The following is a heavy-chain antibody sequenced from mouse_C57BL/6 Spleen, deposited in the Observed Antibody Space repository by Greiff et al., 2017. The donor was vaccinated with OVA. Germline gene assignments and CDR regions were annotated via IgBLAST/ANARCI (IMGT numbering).Heavy chain of an antibody. CDR1: GYAFSSSW. CDR2: IYPGDGDT. V-gene: IGHV1-82*01. CDR3: APAYYSRWYFDV. J-gene: IGHJ1*03. Sequence: QVQLQQSGPELVKPGASVKISCKASGYAFSSSWMNWVKQRPGKGLEWIGRIYPGDGDTNYNGKFKGKATLTADKSSSTAYMQLSSLTSEDSAVYFCAPAYYSRWYFDVWGTGTTVTVSS. D-gene: IGHD2-12*01.